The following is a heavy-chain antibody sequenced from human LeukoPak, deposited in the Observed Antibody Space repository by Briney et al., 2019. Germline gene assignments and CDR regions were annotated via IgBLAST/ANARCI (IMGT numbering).Heavy chain of an antibody. CDR1: GGSITSYY. J-gene: IGHJ4*02. Sequence: SETLSLTCTVSGGSITSYYWSWIRQPPGKGLEWLGYIYYSGSTKYNPSLKSRVTISVETSKNQFSLKLSSVTAADTAVYYCARGQRITMIVVVRKPFDYWGQGTLVTVSS. V-gene: IGHV4-59*12. CDR2: IYYSGST. D-gene: IGHD3-22*01. CDR3: ARGQRITMIVVVRKPFDY.